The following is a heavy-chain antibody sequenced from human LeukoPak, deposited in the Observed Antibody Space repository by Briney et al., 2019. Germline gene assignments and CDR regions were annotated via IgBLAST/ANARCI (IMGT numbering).Heavy chain of an antibody. D-gene: IGHD1-26*01. J-gene: IGHJ4*02. CDR2: ISGSGDST. Sequence: GGSLRLSCEASGFIFSSYAMSWVRQAPGKGLEWVSGISGSGDSTDYANSVKGRFTISRDNSKNTLYLQLNSLRAEDTAVYFCAKGRGSANSGSNYWGQGTLAAVSS. CDR1: GFIFSSYA. CDR3: AKGRGSANSGSNY. V-gene: IGHV3-23*01.